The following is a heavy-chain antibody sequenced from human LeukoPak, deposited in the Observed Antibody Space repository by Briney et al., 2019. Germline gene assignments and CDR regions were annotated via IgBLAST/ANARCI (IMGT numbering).Heavy chain of an antibody. CDR1: KLTFSLYN. CDR3: ARARSAGYVSYFDS. J-gene: IGHJ4*02. Sequence: PGGSLRLSCEASKLTFSLYNMNWVRQAPGKGLEWVSYISSSSTTIYYADSVMGRFTISRDNAKSSLFLQMNSLRDEDTAVYFCARARSAGYVSYFDSRGQGTLVTVSS. D-gene: IGHD3-9*01. CDR2: ISSSSTTI. V-gene: IGHV3-48*02.